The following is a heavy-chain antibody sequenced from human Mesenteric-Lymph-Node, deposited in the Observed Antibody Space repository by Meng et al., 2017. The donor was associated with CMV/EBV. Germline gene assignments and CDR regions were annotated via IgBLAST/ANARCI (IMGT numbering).Heavy chain of an antibody. CDR1: GGTFRSHA. D-gene: IGHD3-3*01. CDR2: IIPIFGTP. J-gene: IGHJ5*02. CDR3: AQSRGSGYYEEHWFDP. Sequence: SVKVSCKASGGTFRSHALAWVQQAPGQGLEWVGGIIPIFGTPNYAQKLQGRVTITTDESTSTAYMELSSLRSEDTAVYYCAQSRGSGYYEEHWFDPWGQGTLVTVSS. V-gene: IGHV1-69*05.